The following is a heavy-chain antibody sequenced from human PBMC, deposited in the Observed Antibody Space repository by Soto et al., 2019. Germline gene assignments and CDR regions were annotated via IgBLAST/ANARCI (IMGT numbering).Heavy chain of an antibody. J-gene: IGHJ4*02. V-gene: IGHV4-34*01. Sequence: SETLSLTCAVYGGSFSGYYWSWIRQPPGKGLEWIGEINHSGSTNYNPSLKSRVTISVDTSKNQFSLKLSSVTAADTAVYYCACCSMVREVLPRGFDYWGQRTLVTVSS. CDR1: GGSFSGYY. D-gene: IGHD3-10*01. CDR3: ACCSMVREVLPRGFDY. CDR2: INHSGST.